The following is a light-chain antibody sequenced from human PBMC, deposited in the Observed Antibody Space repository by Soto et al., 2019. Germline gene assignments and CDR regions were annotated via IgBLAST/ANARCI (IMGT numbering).Light chain of an antibody. CDR2: GAS. J-gene: IGKJ2*01. Sequence: EIVLTQSPGTLSLSPGERATLSCRASQSVSSSYLAWYQQKPGQAPWLLIYGASSRATGIPDRFSGSGSGTDFTLTISRLEPEDFAVYYCQQYGSSYTFGQGPELEIK. V-gene: IGKV3-20*01. CDR1: QSVSSSY. CDR3: QQYGSSYT.